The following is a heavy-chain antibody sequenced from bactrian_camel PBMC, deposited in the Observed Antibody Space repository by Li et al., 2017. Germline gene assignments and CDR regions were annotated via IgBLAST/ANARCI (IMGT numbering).Heavy chain of an antibody. CDR3: AADIGSYYLTNLPY. CDR2: IDSLHMT. J-gene: IGHJ4*01. Sequence: VQLVESGGGLVQPGGSLKLSCAASGFPFSSSDMSWVRQAPGEERVQVAVIDSLHMTSYADSVKGRFTVSSDNAKNTLYLQMNSLKPEDTGMYFCAADIGSYYLTNLPYWGPGTQVTVS. D-gene: IGHD2*01. CDR1: GFPFSSSD. V-gene: IGHV3S42*01.